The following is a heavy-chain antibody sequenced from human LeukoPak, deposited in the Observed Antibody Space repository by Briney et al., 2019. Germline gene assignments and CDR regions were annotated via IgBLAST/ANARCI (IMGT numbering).Heavy chain of an antibody. D-gene: IGHD4-17*01. V-gene: IGHV3-30*02. Sequence: PGGSLRLSCAASGFTFSSYGMHWVRQAPGKGLEWVAVIWYDGSNKYYADSVKGRFTISRDNSKNTLYLQMNSLRAEDTAVYYCAKVSSYTVTTYYYDYYGMDVWGQGTTVTVSS. CDR3: AKVSSYTVTTYYYDYYGMDV. CDR2: IWYDGSNK. J-gene: IGHJ6*02. CDR1: GFTFSSYG.